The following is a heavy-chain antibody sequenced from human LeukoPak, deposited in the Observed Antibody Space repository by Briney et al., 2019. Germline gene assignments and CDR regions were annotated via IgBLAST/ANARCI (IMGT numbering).Heavy chain of an antibody. Sequence: LGGSLRLSCAASGFTFSSYWMSWVRQAPAKGLEWVANIKQDGSEKYYVDSVKGRFTISRDHAKNSLYLQMNSLRAEDTAVYYCARDRTYYDFWSGHYPFGMDVWGQGTTVTVSS. CDR2: IKQDGSEK. D-gene: IGHD3-3*01. CDR3: ARDRTYYDFWSGHYPFGMDV. J-gene: IGHJ6*02. V-gene: IGHV3-7*05. CDR1: GFTFSSYW.